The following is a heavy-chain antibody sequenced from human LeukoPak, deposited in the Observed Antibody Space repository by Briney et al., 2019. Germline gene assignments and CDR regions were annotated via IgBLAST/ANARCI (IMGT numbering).Heavy chain of an antibody. CDR2: IYNDGRT. J-gene: IGHJ3*02. CDR3: ARYVDSYYDSSGYYCDYDAFDI. D-gene: IGHD3-22*01. CDR1: GFTVSRDY. V-gene: IGHV3-53*01. Sequence: GGSLRLSCAASGFTVSRDYMSWVRQAPGKGLELVSFIYNDGRTYYADSVKGRFTISRDNSRNTLYLQMNYLRAEDSAVYYCARYVDSYYDSSGYYCDYDAFDIWGQGTMVTVSS.